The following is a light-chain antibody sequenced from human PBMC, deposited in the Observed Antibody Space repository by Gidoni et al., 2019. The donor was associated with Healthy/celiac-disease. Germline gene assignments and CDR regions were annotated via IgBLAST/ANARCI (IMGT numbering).Light chain of an antibody. CDR2: DAS. V-gene: IGKV1-5*01. CDR1: QSISSW. CDR3: QPYNSYPFT. J-gene: IGKJ4*01. Sequence: DIQMTQSPSTLSASVGDRVTITCRASQSISSWLAWYQQKPGKAPKLLIYDASSLESGVPSRFSGSGSGTEFTLTISSLQPDDFATYYCQPYNSYPFTFGGGTKVEIK.